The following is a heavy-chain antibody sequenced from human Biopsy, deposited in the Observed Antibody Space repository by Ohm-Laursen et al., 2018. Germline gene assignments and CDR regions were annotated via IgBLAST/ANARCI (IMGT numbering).Heavy chain of an antibody. V-gene: IGHV4-59*08. D-gene: IGHD1-26*01. J-gene: IGHJ2*01. Sequence: SETLSLTCTVSGGSISSYYWSWIRQPPGKGPEWIGYIYYTGGTNYNPSLKSRVTISVDTSMNHLSLRLTSVTAADTAVYYCARHAPSYSGSYWRYFDLWGRGTLVTVSS. CDR1: GGSISSYY. CDR3: ARHAPSYSGSYWRYFDL. CDR2: IYYTGGT.